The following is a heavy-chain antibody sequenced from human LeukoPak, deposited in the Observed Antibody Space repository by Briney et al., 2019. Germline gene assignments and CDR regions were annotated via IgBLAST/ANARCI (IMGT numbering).Heavy chain of an antibody. D-gene: IGHD5-18*01. Sequence: GGSLRLSCAASGFTFSGSAMHWVRQAPGKGLEWVAVISYDGSNKYYADSVKGRFTISRDNSKNTLYLQMNSLRAEDTAVYYCAKDLVDTAMVTLDYWGQGTLVTVSS. CDR2: ISYDGSNK. CDR1: GFTFSGSA. V-gene: IGHV3-30*04. J-gene: IGHJ4*02. CDR3: AKDLVDTAMVTLDY.